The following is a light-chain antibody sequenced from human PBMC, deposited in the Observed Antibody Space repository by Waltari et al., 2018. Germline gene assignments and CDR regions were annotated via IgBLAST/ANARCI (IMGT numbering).Light chain of an antibody. CDR1: SSDVGGYNS. CDR2: DVN. CDR3: SSFTSTHTYV. V-gene: IGLV2-14*03. Sequence: QSALTQPASVSGSPGQSITISCTGTSSDVGGYNSVAWYQKHPGKAPKLIIYDVNNWPSGVSNRFSGSKSGNTASLTISGLQAEDEADYFCSSFTSTHTYVFGSGTKVNVL. J-gene: IGLJ1*01.